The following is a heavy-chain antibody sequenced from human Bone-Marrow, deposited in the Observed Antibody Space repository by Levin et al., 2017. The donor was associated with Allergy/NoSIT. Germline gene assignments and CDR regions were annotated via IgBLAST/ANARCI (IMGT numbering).Heavy chain of an antibody. V-gene: IGHV3-11*01. CDR2: ISSGGSS. CDR3: ARAGYHSP. Sequence: GGSLRLSCEASGFTFSDYYMTWIRQAPGKGLEFVAYISSGGSSYYGESVKGRFTISRDNANKSLFLQMSRLRVEDTAVYYCARAGYHSPWGQGTTVTVSS. D-gene: IGHD3-22*01. J-gene: IGHJ6*02. CDR1: GFTFSDYY.